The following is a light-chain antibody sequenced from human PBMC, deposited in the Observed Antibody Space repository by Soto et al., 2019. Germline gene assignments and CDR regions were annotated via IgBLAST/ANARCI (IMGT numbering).Light chain of an antibody. CDR1: QSVSTNY. CDR3: QHYYNSPLT. CDR2: GAS. J-gene: IGKJ4*01. Sequence: EIVLTQSPGTLSLSPGERATLSCRASQSVSTNYLAWYQQKPGQAPRLLIYGASSRATGIPDRFSGSGSGTDFTLTINRLEPEDFAVYFCQHYYNSPLTFGGGTKVEIK. V-gene: IGKV3-20*01.